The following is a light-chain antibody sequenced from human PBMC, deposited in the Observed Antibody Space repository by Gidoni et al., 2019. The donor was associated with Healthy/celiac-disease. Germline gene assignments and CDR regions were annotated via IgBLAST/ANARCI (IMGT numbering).Light chain of an antibody. Sequence: DTQMTQSPSSVSASVGDRVTIPRRASQGISSWLACYQQKPGKAPKLLNYAATSLPSGVPSRFRGSGSGTDFTLTISSLQPEDFATYYCHQANSFPITFGQXTRLEIK. J-gene: IGKJ5*01. CDR2: AAT. CDR1: QGISSW. CDR3: HQANSFPIT. V-gene: IGKV1-12*01.